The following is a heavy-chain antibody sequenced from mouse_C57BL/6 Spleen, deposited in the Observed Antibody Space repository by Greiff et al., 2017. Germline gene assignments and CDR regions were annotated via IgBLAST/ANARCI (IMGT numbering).Heavy chain of an antibody. CDR3: ARDEGPYYSNYAWFAY. Sequence: VQLVESGGGLVKPGGSLKLSCAASGFTFSSYAMSWVRQTPEKRLEWVATISDGGSYTYYPDNVKGRFTISRDNAKNNLYLQMSHLKSEDTAMYYCARDEGPYYSNYAWFAYWGQGTLVTVSA. J-gene: IGHJ3*01. D-gene: IGHD2-5*01. CDR1: GFTFSSYA. CDR2: ISDGGSYT. V-gene: IGHV5-4*01.